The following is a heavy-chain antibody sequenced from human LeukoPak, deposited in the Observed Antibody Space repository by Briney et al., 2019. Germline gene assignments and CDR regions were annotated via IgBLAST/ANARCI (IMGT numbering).Heavy chain of an antibody. CDR2: ISGSGGST. J-gene: IGHJ4*02. CDR1: GFTFSSYA. V-gene: IGHV3-23*01. Sequence: GGSLRLSCAASGFTFSSYAMSWVRQAPGKGLEWVSAISGSGGSTYYADSVKGRFTISRDNSKNTLYLQMNSLRAEDTAVYYCAKTEGIYDSSGYYPTTQFDYWGQGTLVTVSS. D-gene: IGHD3-22*01. CDR3: AKTEGIYDSSGYYPTTQFDY.